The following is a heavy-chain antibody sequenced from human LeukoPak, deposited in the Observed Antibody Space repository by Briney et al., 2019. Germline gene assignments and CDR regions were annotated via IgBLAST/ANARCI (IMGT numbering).Heavy chain of an antibody. CDR3: ERWLTRGGIDV. V-gene: IGHV3-11*01. CDR1: GFTFSDYY. D-gene: IGHD3-9*01. J-gene: IGHJ6*02. CDR2: IHSGGSPI. Sequence: GGSLRLSCAASGFTFSDYYMSWIRQAPGKGLEWISYIHSGGSPIYYADSVRGRFTISRDNANNSLFLQMNSLRAEDTAVYYCERWLTRGGIDVWGQGTTVSVSS.